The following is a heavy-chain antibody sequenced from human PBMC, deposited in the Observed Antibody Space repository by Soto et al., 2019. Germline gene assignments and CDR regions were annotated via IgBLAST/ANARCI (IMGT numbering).Heavy chain of an antibody. CDR2: INDDGSTT. Sequence: EVQLVESGGGLVQPGGSLRLSCAASGFTYTIYWMNWVRQAPGEGLEWVSGINDDGSTTTYADPVKGRFTISRDKAKNTLYLQMTRLRAEYTAGYYCAREYSSAAWCSYFDSWGQGTLVTVSS. J-gene: IGHJ4*02. V-gene: IGHV3-74*01. CDR3: AREYSSAAWCSYFDS. D-gene: IGHD3-10*01. CDR1: GFTYTIYW.